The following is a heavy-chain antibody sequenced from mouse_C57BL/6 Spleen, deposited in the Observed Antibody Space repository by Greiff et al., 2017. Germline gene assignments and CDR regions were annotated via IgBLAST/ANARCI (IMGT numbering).Heavy chain of an antibody. D-gene: IGHD1-1*01. J-gene: IGHJ3*01. CDR1: GYTFTDYE. Sequence: VQLQQSGAELVRPGASVTLSCKASGYTFTDYEMHWVKQTPVHGLEWIGDIDPETGGTAYNQKFKGKAILTADKSSSTAYMELRSLTSEDSAVYYCAGEEEFITTDLAWFAYWGQGTLVTVSA. CDR2: IDPETGGT. CDR3: AGEEEFITTDLAWFAY. V-gene: IGHV1-15*01.